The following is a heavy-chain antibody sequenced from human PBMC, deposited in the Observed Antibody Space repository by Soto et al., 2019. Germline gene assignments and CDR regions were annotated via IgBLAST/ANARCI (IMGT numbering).Heavy chain of an antibody. Sequence: ASVKVSCKASGYTFTSYGISWVRQAPGQGLEWMGWISAYNGNTNYAQKLQGRVTMTTDTSTDTAYMELSSLRSEDTAVYYCATDVQLERRGYYYYGMDVWGQGTTVTVSS. CDR1: GYTFTSYG. J-gene: IGHJ6*02. V-gene: IGHV1-18*01. CDR2: ISAYNGNT. CDR3: ATDVQLERRGYYYYGMDV. D-gene: IGHD1-1*01.